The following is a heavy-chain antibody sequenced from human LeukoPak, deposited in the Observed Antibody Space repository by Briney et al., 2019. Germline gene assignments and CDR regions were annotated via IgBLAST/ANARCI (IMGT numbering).Heavy chain of an antibody. CDR1: GFTFSSYG. Sequence: PGGSLRLSCAASGFTFSSYGMSWVRQAPGKGLEWVSAISGSGGSTYYADSVKGRFTISRDNSKNTLYLQMNSLRAEDTAVYYCAKVGSDGYISLYYFDYWGQGTLVTVSS. CDR3: AKVGSDGYISLYYFDY. V-gene: IGHV3-23*01. D-gene: IGHD5-24*01. J-gene: IGHJ4*02. CDR2: ISGSGGST.